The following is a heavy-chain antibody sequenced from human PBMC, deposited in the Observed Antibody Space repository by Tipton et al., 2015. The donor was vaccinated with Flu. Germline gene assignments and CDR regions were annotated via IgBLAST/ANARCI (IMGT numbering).Heavy chain of an antibody. V-gene: IGHV4-39*01. CDR3: ARLSYYDVDLKNFYFDY. Sequence: TLSLTCTVSSGSIRSTNYFCAWIRRPPGKGLELIGSIYPSGTTYYNPSLKSRVTISVDTSKSQFSLMLRSVTAADTAVYYCARLSYYDVDLKNFYFDYWGQGALVTVSS. D-gene: IGHD3-10*02. CDR2: IYPSGTT. CDR1: SGSIRSTNYF. J-gene: IGHJ4*02.